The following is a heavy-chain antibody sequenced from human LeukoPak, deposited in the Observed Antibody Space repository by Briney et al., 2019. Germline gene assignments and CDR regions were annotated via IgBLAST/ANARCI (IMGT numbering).Heavy chain of an antibody. Sequence: ASVKVSCKASGYTFTSYGISWVRQAPGQGLEWMGWISAYNGNTNYAQKLQGRVTMTTDTSTTTAYMELRSLRSDDTAVYYCARDNTPMVPSSPSYWGQGTLVTVSS. D-gene: IGHD5-18*01. CDR3: ARDNTPMVPSSPSY. CDR2: ISAYNGNT. V-gene: IGHV1-18*01. J-gene: IGHJ4*02. CDR1: GYTFTSYG.